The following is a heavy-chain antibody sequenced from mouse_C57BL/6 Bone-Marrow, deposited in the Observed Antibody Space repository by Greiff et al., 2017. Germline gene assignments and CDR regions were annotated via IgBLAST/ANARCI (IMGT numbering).Heavy chain of an antibody. CDR3: ARKGGPYWYFDV. Sequence: EVKLVESGPGLVKPSQSLSLTCSVTGYSITSGYYWNWIRQFPGNKLEWMGYISYDGSNNYNPSLKNRISITRDTSKNQFFLKLNSVTTEDTATYYCARKGGPYWYFDVWGTGTTVTVSS. CDR2: ISYDGSN. V-gene: IGHV3-6*01. J-gene: IGHJ1*03. CDR1: GYSITSGYY.